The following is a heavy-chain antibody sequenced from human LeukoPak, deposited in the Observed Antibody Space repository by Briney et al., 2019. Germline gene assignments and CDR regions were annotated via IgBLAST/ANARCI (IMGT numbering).Heavy chain of an antibody. Sequence: GGSLRLSCAASGFTFSSYAMSWVRQAPGKGLEWVSAISGSGGSTYYADSVKGRFTISRDNSKNTLYLQMNSLRAEDTAVYYCAKLLTDRYYYGSGSYYTPHYYGMDVWGQGTTVTVSS. CDR3: AKLLTDRYYYGSGSYYTPHYYGMDV. V-gene: IGHV3-23*01. D-gene: IGHD3-10*01. CDR1: GFTFSSYA. J-gene: IGHJ6*02. CDR2: ISGSGGST.